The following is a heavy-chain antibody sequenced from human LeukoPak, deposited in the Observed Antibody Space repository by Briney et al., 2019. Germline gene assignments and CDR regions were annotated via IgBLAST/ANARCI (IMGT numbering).Heavy chain of an antibody. Sequence: GGSLRLSCAASGFTFHDYAMHWVRQVPGKGLEWVSGINWNSGSIMYADSVKGRFTISRDNARNSLYLQMNSLRPDDTALYYCARGAEMATIWYAFDIWGQGTMVTVSS. V-gene: IGHV3-9*01. D-gene: IGHD5-24*01. J-gene: IGHJ3*02. CDR2: INWNSGSI. CDR3: ARGAEMATIWYAFDI. CDR1: GFTFHDYA.